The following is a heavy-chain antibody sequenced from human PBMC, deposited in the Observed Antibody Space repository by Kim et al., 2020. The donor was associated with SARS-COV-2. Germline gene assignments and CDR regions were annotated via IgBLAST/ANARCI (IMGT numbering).Heavy chain of an antibody. CDR3: AKTNRGIQLWSGVY. J-gene: IGHJ4*02. V-gene: IGHV3-23*01. D-gene: IGHD5-18*01. Sequence: ADSVKGRFTISRDNSKNTLYLQMNSLRAEDTAVYYCAKTNRGIQLWSGVYWGQGTLVTVSS.